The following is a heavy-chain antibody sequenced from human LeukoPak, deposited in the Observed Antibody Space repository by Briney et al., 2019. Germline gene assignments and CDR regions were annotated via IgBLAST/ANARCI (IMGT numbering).Heavy chain of an antibody. V-gene: IGHV3-23*01. CDR1: GXSFNTYD. Sequence: TGGSLRLSCAASGXSFNTYDMNWVRKAPGKGLEWVSGISRSGDDTHYAASVKGRFTISRDNSENTLCLLMNSLRAEDTAVYYRVKGGWLDNWGQGTLVTVSS. J-gene: IGHJ4*02. D-gene: IGHD6-19*01. CDR2: ISRSGDDT. CDR3: VKGGWLDN.